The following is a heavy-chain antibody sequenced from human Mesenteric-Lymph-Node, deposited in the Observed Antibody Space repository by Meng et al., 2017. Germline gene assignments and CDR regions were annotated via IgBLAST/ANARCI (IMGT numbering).Heavy chain of an antibody. V-gene: IGHV3-21*01. D-gene: IGHD3-22*01. CDR2: ISSSSSYI. CDR1: GFTFSSYS. J-gene: IGHJ4*02. CDR3: ARVTNYYDSSGLLDY. Sequence: GGSLRLSCAASGFTFSSYSMNWVRQAPGKGLEWVSSISSSSSYIYYADSVKGRFTISRDNAKNTLYLQMNSLRAEDTAVYYCARVTNYYDSSGLLDYWGQGTLVTVSS.